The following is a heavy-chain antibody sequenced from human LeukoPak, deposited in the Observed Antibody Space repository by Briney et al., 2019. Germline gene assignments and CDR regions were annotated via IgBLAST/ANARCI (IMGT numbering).Heavy chain of an antibody. J-gene: IGHJ4*02. Sequence: PGGFRRRSCAASGFTFSSYDMHWVRQPTGKGLEWVSGIGIRGDTFYLGSVKGRFIISRESAKNSLYLQMNSLRDGDTAVYYCARSVPGGRGWTGSIEFWGQGTLVSVSS. V-gene: IGHV3-13*01. CDR2: IGIRGDT. CDR1: GFTFSSYD. D-gene: IGHD6-19*01. CDR3: ARSVPGGRGWTGSIEF.